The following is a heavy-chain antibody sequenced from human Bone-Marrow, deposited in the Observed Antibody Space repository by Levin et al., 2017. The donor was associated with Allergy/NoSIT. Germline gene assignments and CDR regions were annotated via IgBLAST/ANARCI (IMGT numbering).Heavy chain of an antibody. CDR1: GFPFSGYW. Sequence: GGSLRLSCAASGFPFSGYWMHWVRQVPGKGLEWVSRINSDGSARNYADLVKGRFTISRDNAKDTLYRQMNSLRVDDTAVYYGVRDNAHWGDAFAIWGQGSMVTVSS. D-gene: IGHD7-27*01. CDR3: VRDNAHWGDAFAI. J-gene: IGHJ3*02. CDR2: INSDGSAR. V-gene: IGHV3-74*01.